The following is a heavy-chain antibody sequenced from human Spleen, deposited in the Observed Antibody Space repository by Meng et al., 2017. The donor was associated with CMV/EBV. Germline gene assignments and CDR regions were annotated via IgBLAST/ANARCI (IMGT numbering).Heavy chain of an antibody. CDR1: GFIFSSYS. CDR2: ISSSSSTI. CDR3: ARERYYYDSSGSAGPIDY. D-gene: IGHD3-22*01. V-gene: IGHV3-48*04. J-gene: IGHJ4*02. Sequence: ESLKISCAASGFIFSSYSMNWVRQDTGKGLEWVSYISSSSSTIYYADSVKGRFTITIDNAKNSLYLQMNSLRAEDTALYYCARERYYYDSSGSAGPIDYWGQGTLVTVSS.